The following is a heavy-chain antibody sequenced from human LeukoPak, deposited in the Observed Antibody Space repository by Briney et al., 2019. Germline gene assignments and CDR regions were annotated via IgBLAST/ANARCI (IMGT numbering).Heavy chain of an antibody. Sequence: GGSLRLSCAASGFTFSSYGMHWVRQAPGKGLEWVAFIRYDGSNKYYADSVKGRFTISRDNSKNTLYLQMNSLRAEDTAVYYCANRGGSIVVVPAVWGQGTLVTFSS. CDR1: GFTFSSYG. CDR3: ANRGGSIVVVPAV. D-gene: IGHD2-2*01. J-gene: IGHJ4*02. CDR2: IRYDGSNK. V-gene: IGHV3-30*02.